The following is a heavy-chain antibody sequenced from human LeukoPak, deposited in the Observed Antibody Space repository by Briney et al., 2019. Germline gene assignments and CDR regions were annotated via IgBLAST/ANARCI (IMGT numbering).Heavy chain of an antibody. CDR1: GGSISSGGYS. J-gene: IGHJ5*02. V-gene: IGHV4-30-2*01. Sequence: SQTLSLTCTVSGGSISSGGYSWSWIRQPPGKGLEWIGYIYHSGSTYYNPSLKSRVTISVGRSKNQFSLKLSSVTAADTAVYYCARGRNPNWFDPWGQGTLVTVSS. CDR3: ARGRNPNWFDP. CDR2: IYHSGST. D-gene: IGHD2/OR15-2a*01.